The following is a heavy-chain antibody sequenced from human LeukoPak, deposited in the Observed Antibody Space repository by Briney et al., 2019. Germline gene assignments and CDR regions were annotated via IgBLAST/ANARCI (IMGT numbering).Heavy chain of an antibody. J-gene: IGHJ4*02. CDR1: GYTFTSYG. V-gene: IGHV1-18*01. CDR2: ISAYNGNT. CDR3: ARDPGFGELLPHYFDY. D-gene: IGHD3-10*01. Sequence: GASVKVSCKASGYTFTSYGISWVRQAPGQGLEWMGWISAYNGNTNYAQKLQGRVTMTTDTSTSTAYMELRSLRSDDTAVYCCARDPGFGELLPHYFDYWGQGTLVTVSS.